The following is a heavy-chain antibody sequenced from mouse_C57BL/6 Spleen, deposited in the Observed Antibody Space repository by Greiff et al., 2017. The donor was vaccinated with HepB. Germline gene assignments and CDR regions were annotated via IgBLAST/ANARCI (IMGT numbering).Heavy chain of an antibody. V-gene: IGHV5-16*01. Sequence: EVKVVESEGGLVQPGSSMKLSCTASGFTFSDYYMAWVRQVPEKGLEWVANINYDGSSTYYLDSLKSRFIISRDNAKNILHLQMSSLKSEDTATYYCARDGLYWYFDVWGTGTTVTVSS. CDR1: GFTFSDYY. CDR3: ARDGLYWYFDV. CDR2: INYDGSST. J-gene: IGHJ1*03.